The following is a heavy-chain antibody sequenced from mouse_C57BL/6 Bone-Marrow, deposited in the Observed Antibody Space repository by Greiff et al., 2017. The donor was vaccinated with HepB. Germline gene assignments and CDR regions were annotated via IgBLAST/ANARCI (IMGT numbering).Heavy chain of an antibody. CDR1: GYTFTSYG. V-gene: IGHV1-81*01. CDR3: ARPSPYYYGSRGAY. Sequence: QVQLQQSGAELARPGASVKLSCKASGYTFTSYGISWVKQRTGQGLEWIGEIYPRSGNTYYNEKFKGKATLTADKSSSTAYMELRSLTSEDSAVYFCARPSPYYYGSRGAYWGQGTLVTVSA. J-gene: IGHJ3*01. CDR2: IYPRSGNT. D-gene: IGHD1-1*01.